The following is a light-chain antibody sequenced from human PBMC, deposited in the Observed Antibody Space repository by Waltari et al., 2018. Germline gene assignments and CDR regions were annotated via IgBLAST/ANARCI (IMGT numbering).Light chain of an antibody. V-gene: IGLV4-69*01. J-gene: IGLJ3*02. CDR1: SGHTSNI. CDR2: VNSDGSH. CDR3: QTGGHGTWV. Sequence: QLVLTQSPSASASLGASVRLTCTLDSGHTSNIIAWHQQQPEKGPRYLMKVNSDGSHSKGGAIPDRFSGSGSGAERYRTISYVQSEDEADYYCQTGGHGTWVFGGGTKLTVL.